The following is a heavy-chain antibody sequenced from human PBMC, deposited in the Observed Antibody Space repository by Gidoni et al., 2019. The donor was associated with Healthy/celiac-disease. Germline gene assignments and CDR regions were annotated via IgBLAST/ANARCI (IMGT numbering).Heavy chain of an antibody. CDR2: SYYSGST. CDR3: ARGVGGSGSYYDRPYFDY. Sequence: QVQLQESGPGLVKPSQTLSLTCTVSGVSISSCGSYRSWISQHPGKGLEWIGYSYYSGSTYYNPSLKSRVTISVDTSKNQFSLKLSSVTAADTAVYYCARGVGGSGSYYDRPYFDYWGQGTLVTVSS. D-gene: IGHD3-10*01. J-gene: IGHJ4*02. CDR1: GVSISSCGSY. V-gene: IGHV4-31*03.